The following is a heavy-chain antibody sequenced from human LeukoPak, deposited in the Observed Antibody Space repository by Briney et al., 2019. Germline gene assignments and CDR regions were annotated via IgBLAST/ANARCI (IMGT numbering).Heavy chain of an antibody. CDR1: GGSISSSSYY. D-gene: IGHD6-6*01. J-gene: IGHJ6*03. V-gene: IGHV4-39*07. Sequence: PSETLSLTCTVSGGSISSSSYYWGWIRQPPGKGLEWIGSIYYSGSTYYNPPLKSRVTISVDTSKNQFSLKLSSVTAADTAVYYCARDLEYSSSYRFYYMDVWGKGTTVTVSS. CDR2: IYYSGST. CDR3: ARDLEYSSSYRFYYMDV.